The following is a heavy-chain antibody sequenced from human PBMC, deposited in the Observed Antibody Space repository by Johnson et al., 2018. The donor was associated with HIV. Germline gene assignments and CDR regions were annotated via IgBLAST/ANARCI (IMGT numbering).Heavy chain of an antibody. CDR2: INQDGSET. Sequence: EVQLVESGGGLIQPGGSLRLSCAASGFTVSSNYMSWVRQAPGKGLEWVANINQDGSETYYVGSVKGRFTISRDHAKNSLYLQMNSLRAEDTAVYYCARDPELDYFDNRAFEIWGQGTMVTVSS. CDR3: ARDPELDYFDNRAFEI. D-gene: IGHD3-22*01. V-gene: IGHV3-7*01. J-gene: IGHJ3*02. CDR1: GFTVSSNY.